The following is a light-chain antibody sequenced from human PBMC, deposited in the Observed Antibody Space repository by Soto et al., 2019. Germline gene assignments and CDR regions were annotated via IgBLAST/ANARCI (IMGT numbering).Light chain of an antibody. V-gene: IGKV3D-20*02. Sequence: IVLTQSPGTLFLSPGERATLSCRASQSVSSSYVAWFQQKPGQAPRLLIYGASSRASGIPDRFSGSGSGADFTLTISSLEPEDFALYYCQQHINWPLTFGGGTKVEIK. CDR1: QSVSSSY. CDR3: QQHINWPLT. J-gene: IGKJ4*01. CDR2: GAS.